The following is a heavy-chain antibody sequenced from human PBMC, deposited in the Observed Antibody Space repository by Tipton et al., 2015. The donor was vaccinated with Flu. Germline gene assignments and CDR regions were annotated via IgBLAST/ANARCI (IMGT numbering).Heavy chain of an antibody. Sequence: TLSLTCAVYGGSFSGYYWGWIRQPPGKGLEWIGSIYYSGSTYYNPSLKSRVTISVDTSKNQFSLKLSSVTAADTAAYYCARVPYYYYYGMDVWGQGTTVTVSS. CDR3: ARVPYYYYYGMDV. CDR1: GGSFSGYY. J-gene: IGHJ6*02. V-gene: IGHV4-34*01. CDR2: IYYSGST.